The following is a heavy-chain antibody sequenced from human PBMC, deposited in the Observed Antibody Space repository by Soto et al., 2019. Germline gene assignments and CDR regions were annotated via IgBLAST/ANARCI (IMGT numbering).Heavy chain of an antibody. CDR2: IYYSGST. D-gene: IGHD2-21*01. CDR3: ARTKWATPIPYYFDY. Sequence: QVQLQESGPGLVKPSETLSLTCSVSGGSVSSTSYYWSWIRQPPGKTLEWIGYIYYSGSTNYNPSLKSRVTISIDTSKNQFSLKLSSVSAADTAVYYCARTKWATPIPYYFDYWGQGILVTVSS. V-gene: IGHV4-61*01. J-gene: IGHJ4*02. CDR1: GGSVSSTSYY.